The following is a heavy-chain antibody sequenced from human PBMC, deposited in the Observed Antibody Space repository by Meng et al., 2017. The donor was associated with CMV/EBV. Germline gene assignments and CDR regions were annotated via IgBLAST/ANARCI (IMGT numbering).Heavy chain of an antibody. CDR3: AADLVEASYDFWSGYYGGGWFDP. CDR2: ISAYNGNT. Sequence: ASVKVSCKASGYTFTSYGISWVRQAPGQGLEWMGWISAYNGNTNYAQKLQGRVTMTTDTSTSTAYMELSSLRSEDTAVYYCAADLVEASYDFWSGYYGGGWFDPWGQGTLVTVSS. D-gene: IGHD3-3*01. J-gene: IGHJ5*02. V-gene: IGHV1-18*01. CDR1: GYTFTSYG.